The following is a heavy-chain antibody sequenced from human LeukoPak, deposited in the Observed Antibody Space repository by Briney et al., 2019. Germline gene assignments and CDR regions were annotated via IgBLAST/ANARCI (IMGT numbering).Heavy chain of an antibody. CDR1: GFTFSSYS. D-gene: IGHD6-13*01. Sequence: QTGGSLRLSCAASGFTFSSYSMNWVRQAPGKGLEWVSYISSSSSTIYYADSVKGRFTISRDNAKNSLYLQMNSLRAEDTAVYYCARGDHSRDDAFDIWGQGTMVTVSS. J-gene: IGHJ3*02. V-gene: IGHV3-48*01. CDR3: ARGDHSRDDAFDI. CDR2: ISSSSSTI.